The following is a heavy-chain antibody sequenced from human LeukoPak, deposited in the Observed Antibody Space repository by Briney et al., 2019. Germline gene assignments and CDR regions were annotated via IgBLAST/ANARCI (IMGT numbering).Heavy chain of an antibody. V-gene: IGHV1-46*01. CDR1: GCTFTSYY. J-gene: IGHJ4*02. CDR3: AREGDCSGGSCQQRFDY. CDR2: INPSGGST. Sequence: GASVKVSCKASGCTFTSYYMHWVRQAPGQGLEWMGIINPSGGSTSYAQKFQGRVTMTRDTSTSTVYMELSSLRSEDTAVYYCAREGDCSGGSCQQRFDYWGQGTLVTVSS. D-gene: IGHD2-15*01.